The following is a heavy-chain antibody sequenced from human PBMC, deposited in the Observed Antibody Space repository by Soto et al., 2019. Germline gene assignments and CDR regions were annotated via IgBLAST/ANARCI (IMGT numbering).Heavy chain of an antibody. J-gene: IGHJ5*02. D-gene: IGHD3-16*01. V-gene: IGHV4-30-2*01. CDR3: ARAVAPYLGTWFDP. Sequence: SETLSLTCAVSGGSISSGNSYSWSWIRQPPGKGLEWIGSISHTGSTSYNPSLKGRVTMSVDKSKNQFSLKLSSVTAADMAVYYCARAVAPYLGTWFDPWGQGTLVTVPQ. CDR1: GGSISSGNSYS. CDR2: ISHTGST.